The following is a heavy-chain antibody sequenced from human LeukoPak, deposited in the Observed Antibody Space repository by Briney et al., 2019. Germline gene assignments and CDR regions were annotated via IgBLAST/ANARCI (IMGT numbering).Heavy chain of an antibody. CDR2: IHHSGAT. D-gene: IGHD6-13*01. V-gene: IGHV4-38-2*01. CDR3: ARGESYSRSWPPYYYYYYYMDV. CDR1: GYSISSGYY. Sequence: SETLSLTCAVSGYSISSGYYWSWIRQPPGKGLEWIATIHHSGATYYNPSLKSRVTISVDTSKNQFSLKLSSVTAADTAVYYCARGESYSRSWPPYYYYYYYMDVWGKGTTVTVSS. J-gene: IGHJ6*03.